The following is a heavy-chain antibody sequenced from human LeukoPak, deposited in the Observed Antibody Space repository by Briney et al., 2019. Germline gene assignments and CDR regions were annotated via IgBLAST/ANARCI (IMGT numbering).Heavy chain of an antibody. J-gene: IGHJ4*02. D-gene: IGHD4-17*01. Sequence: GESLQICCEGSGYLVTSYWIGWGRPLPGKGVEGMGIIYAGDSDTQYSPSFPGPVTISADKSISTAYLQWSGLKASDTAMYYCARRGGDYGSFDYWGQGTLVTVSS. CDR3: ARRGGDYGSFDY. CDR1: GYLVTSYW. CDR2: IYAGDSDT. V-gene: IGHV5-51*01.